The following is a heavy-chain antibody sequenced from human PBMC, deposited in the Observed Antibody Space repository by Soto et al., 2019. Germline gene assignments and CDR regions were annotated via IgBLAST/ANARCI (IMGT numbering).Heavy chain of an antibody. V-gene: IGHV3-64*02. J-gene: IGHJ4*02. CDR1: GFTFSSYN. D-gene: IGHD2-15*01. CDR3: ARARCSSGQCYYFDY. Sequence: VQLVESGEGLVQPGGSLRLSCAASGFTFSSYNIHWIRQAPGKGLEFVSAISRSGDRTYYAGSVKGRFTITRDNSKNTVWLQRGSLRAEDMAVYYCARARCSSGQCYYFDYWGRGALVSVSS. CDR2: ISRSGDRT.